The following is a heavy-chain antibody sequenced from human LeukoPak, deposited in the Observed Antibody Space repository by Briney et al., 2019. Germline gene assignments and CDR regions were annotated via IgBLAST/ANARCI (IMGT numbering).Heavy chain of an antibody. J-gene: IGHJ4*02. CDR1: GGTFSSYA. D-gene: IGHD6-19*01. CDR2: ITPIFGAA. V-gene: IGHV1-69*05. Sequence: ASVKVSCKASGGTFSSYAISWVRQAPGQGLEWMGGITPIFGAANYAQKFQGRVTITTDESTSTAYMELRSLRSEDTAVYYCARGPTVALDYWGQGTLVTVSS. CDR3: ARGPTVALDY.